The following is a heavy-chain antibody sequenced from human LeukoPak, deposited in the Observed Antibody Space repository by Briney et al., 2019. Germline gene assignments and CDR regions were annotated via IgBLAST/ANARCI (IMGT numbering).Heavy chain of an antibody. CDR1: GFTFSSYA. Sequence: GGSLRLSCAASGFTFSSYAMSWVRQAPGKGLEWVSAISGSGGSTYYADSVKGRFTISRDNSKNTLYLQMNSLRAEDTAVYFCQKAGYDILTGYYDYWGQGTLVTVSS. CDR3: QKAGYDILTGYYDY. D-gene: IGHD3-9*01. V-gene: IGHV3-23*01. J-gene: IGHJ4*02. CDR2: ISGSGGST.